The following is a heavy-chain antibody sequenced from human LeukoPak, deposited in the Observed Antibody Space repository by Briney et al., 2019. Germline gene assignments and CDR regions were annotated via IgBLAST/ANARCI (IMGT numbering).Heavy chain of an antibody. D-gene: IGHD6-19*01. Sequence: SETLSLTCTVSGGSISSYYWSWIRQPPGKGLEWIGYIYYSGSTNYNPSLKSRVTISVDTSKNQFSLKLSSVTAADTAVYYCARDGEWLVLPLDYWGQGTLVTVSS. V-gene: IGHV4-59*12. CDR2: IYYSGST. CDR1: GGSISSYY. CDR3: ARDGEWLVLPLDY. J-gene: IGHJ4*02.